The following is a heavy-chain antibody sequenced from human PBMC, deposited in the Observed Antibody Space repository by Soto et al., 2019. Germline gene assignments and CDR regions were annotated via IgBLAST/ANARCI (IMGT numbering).Heavy chain of an antibody. Sequence: ASVKVSCKASGYTFTGYYMHWVRQAPGQGLEWMGWINPNSGGTNYAQKFQGRVTMTRDTSISTAYMELSRLRSDDTAVYYCAIADSSGYGQNCFDTWGQGTLVTVSS. V-gene: IGHV1-2*02. J-gene: IGHJ5*02. D-gene: IGHD6-25*01. CDR2: INPNSGGT. CDR3: AIADSSGYGQNCFDT. CDR1: GYTFTGYY.